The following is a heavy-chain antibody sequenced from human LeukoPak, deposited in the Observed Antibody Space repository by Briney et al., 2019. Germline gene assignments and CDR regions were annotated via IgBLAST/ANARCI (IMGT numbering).Heavy chain of an antibody. V-gene: IGHV3-20*04. CDR1: GFTFDDYG. J-gene: IGHJ4*02. Sequence: GGSLRLSCAASGFTFDDYGMSWVRQAPGKGLEWVSGINWNGGSTGYADSVKGRFTISRDNAKNTLYLQMNSLGAEDTAVYYCTRDLSMWYRGVMSYWGQGTLVTVSS. CDR2: INWNGGST. CDR3: TRDLSMWYRGVMSY. D-gene: IGHD3-10*01.